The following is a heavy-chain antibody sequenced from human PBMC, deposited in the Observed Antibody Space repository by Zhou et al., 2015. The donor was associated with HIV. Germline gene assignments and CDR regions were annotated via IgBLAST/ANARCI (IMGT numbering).Heavy chain of an antibody. V-gene: IGHV1-24*01. CDR3: ATEERRHTYDYVWGSYRFDY. D-gene: IGHD3-16*02. J-gene: IGHJ4*02. Sequence: QVQLVQSGAEVKKPGASVKVSCKVSGYTLTELSMHWVRQAPGKGLEWMGGFDPEDGETIYAQKFQGRVTMTEDTSTDTAYMELSSLRSEDTAVYYCATEERRHTYDYVWGSYRFDYWGQGTLVTVSS. CDR1: GYTLTELS. CDR2: FDPEDGET.